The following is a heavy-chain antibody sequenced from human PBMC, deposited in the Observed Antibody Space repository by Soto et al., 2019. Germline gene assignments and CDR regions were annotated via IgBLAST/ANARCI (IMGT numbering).Heavy chain of an antibody. CDR1: GGSISSAGNY. J-gene: IGHJ5*01. D-gene: IGHD2-2*01. Sequence: LSLTCTVSGGSISSAGNYWNWIRQHPGKGLEWIGYIYNSGNTYYNPSLKSRVTILIDRSENQFSLKLTSVTAADTAVYYCAKGACSSTACYEFDSWGQGTLVTVSS. CDR2: IYNSGNT. V-gene: IGHV4-31*03. CDR3: AKGACSSTACYEFDS.